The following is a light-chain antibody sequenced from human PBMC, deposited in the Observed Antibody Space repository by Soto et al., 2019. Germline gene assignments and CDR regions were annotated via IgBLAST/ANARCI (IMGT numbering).Light chain of an antibody. Sequence: DIQMTQSPSSLSASVGDRVTITCRASQSISSYLNWYQQKPGKAAKLLIYAASSLQSGVPSRFSGSGSGTDFTLTISSLQPEDFATYYCQQSYSTHITFGQGTRLEIK. V-gene: IGKV1-39*01. CDR1: QSISSY. CDR2: AAS. J-gene: IGKJ5*01. CDR3: QQSYSTHIT.